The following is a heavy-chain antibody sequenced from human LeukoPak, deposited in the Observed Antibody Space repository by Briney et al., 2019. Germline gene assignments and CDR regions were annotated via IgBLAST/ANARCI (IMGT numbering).Heavy chain of an antibody. D-gene: IGHD3-9*01. CDR1: GASISNHH. J-gene: IGHJ4*02. CDR2: VQTNGNT. Sequence: SGTLSLTCIVSGASISNHHWSWIRQPASKGPAGKGLEWLGQVQTNGNTQYNPSIQSRVAMSVDTSKNHFSLELSSVSVADTAVYYCARRDESTGYSFDYWGQGALVTVSS. CDR3: ARRDESTGYSFDY. V-gene: IGHV4-4*07.